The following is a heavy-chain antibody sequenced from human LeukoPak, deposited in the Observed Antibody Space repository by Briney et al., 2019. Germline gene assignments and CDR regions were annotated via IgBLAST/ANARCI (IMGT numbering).Heavy chain of an antibody. J-gene: IGHJ6*03. D-gene: IGHD6-13*01. V-gene: IGHV4-31*03. CDR1: GGSISSGGYY. Sequence: SETLSLTCTVSGGSISSGGYYWSWIRQHPGRGLEWIGYIYYSGSTYYNPSLKSRVTISVDTSENQFSLKLSSVTAADTAVYYCAGVKQHNRYYYMDVWGKGTTVTVSS. CDR2: IYYSGST. CDR3: AGVKQHNRYYYMDV.